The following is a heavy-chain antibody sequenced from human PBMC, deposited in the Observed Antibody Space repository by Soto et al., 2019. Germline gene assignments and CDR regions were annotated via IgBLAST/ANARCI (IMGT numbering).Heavy chain of an antibody. D-gene: IGHD3-9*01. V-gene: IGHV4-4*02. CDR3: ARVRYFDGAYYFDY. CDR2: IFHSGSS. Sequence: QVQLHESGPGLVKPSGTLSLTCAVSGASISLGHWWRWVRQPPGKRLEWIGEIFHSGSSNYNPSLESRVTISMNKSKNKCSLKLSSVTAADTAIYYCARVRYFDGAYYFDYWGQGTLVTFSS. CDR1: GASISLGHW. J-gene: IGHJ4*02.